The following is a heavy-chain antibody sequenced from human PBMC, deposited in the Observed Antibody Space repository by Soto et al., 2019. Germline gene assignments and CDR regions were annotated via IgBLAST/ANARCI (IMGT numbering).Heavy chain of an antibody. CDR3: ASSLHCRDGYNFCSHYYGMDV. V-gene: IGHV5-51*01. CDR2: IYPGDSDT. Sequence: GESLKISCKGSGYSFTSYWIGWVRQMPGKGLEWMGIIYPGDSDTRYSPSFQGQVTISADKSISTAYLQWSSLKASDTAMYYCASSLHCRDGYNFCSHYYGMDVWGQGTTVTVSS. CDR1: GYSFTSYW. J-gene: IGHJ6*02. D-gene: IGHD3-3*01.